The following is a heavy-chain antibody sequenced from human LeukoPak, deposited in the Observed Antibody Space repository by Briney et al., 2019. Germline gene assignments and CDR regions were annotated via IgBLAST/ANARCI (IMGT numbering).Heavy chain of an antibody. V-gene: IGHV3-7*04. D-gene: IGHD1-1*01. J-gene: IGHJ4*02. CDR2: IHPEGNEK. Sequence: GGSLRLSCAASGFSFSIYWMSWVRQAPGRGLEWVANIHPEGNEKYHVESVKGRFTISRDNTKNLLFLQMNGLRVEDTAVYYCARGDDSSGDHWGQGTLVTVSS. CDR3: ARGDDSSGDH. CDR1: GFSFSIYW.